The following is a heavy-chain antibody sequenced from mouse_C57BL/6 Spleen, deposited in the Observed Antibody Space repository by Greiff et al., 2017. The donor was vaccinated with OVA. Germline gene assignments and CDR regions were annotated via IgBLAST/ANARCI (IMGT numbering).Heavy chain of an antibody. CDR2: ISYDGSN. J-gene: IGHJ2*01. CDR1: GYSITSGYY. CDR3: AREEAYYGNSGY. Sequence: EVQLQESGPGLVKPSQSLSLTCSVTGYSITSGYYWNWIRQFPGNKLEWMGYISYDGSNNYNPSLKNRISITRDTSKNQFFLKLNSVTTEDTATYYCAREEAYYGNSGYWGQGTTLTVSS. D-gene: IGHD2-10*01. V-gene: IGHV3-6*01.